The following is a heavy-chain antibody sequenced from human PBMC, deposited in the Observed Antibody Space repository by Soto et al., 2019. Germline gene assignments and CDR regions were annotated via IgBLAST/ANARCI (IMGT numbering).Heavy chain of an antibody. CDR1: GYTFTSYA. V-gene: IGHV1-3*05. J-gene: IGHJ4*02. Sequence: QVQLVQSVAEEKKPGPSVKVSCKASGYTFTSYAMHWVRQAPGQRLEWMGWINAGNGNTKYSQKFQGRVTITRDTSASTAYKELGSVRSEDTAVYYCARSIVVVTALDYWGQGTLVNVSS. CDR2: INAGNGNT. CDR3: ARSIVVVTALDY. D-gene: IGHD2-21*02.